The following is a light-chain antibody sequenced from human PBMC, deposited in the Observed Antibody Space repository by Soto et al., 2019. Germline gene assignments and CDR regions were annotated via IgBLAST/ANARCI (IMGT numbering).Light chain of an antibody. CDR1: QSLVYTDGNTY. J-gene: IGKJ4*01. CDR2: KVS. Sequence: DVVMTQSPLSLPVTLGQPASISCRSSQSLVYTDGNTYLSWFQQRPGQSPRRLIYKVSNRDSGVPDRFSGSGSGTDFSLTISRLEPEDFAVYYCQQYGSLVPGLTFGGGTKVDI. CDR3: QQYGSLVPGLT. V-gene: IGKV2-30*01.